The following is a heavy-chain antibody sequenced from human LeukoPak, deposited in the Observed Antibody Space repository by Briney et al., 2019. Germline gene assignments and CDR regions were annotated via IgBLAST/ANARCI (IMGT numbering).Heavy chain of an antibody. Sequence: GGSLRLSCAASGFTFSTYSMNWVRQAPGKGLEWVGRIKSKTDGGTTDYAAPVKGRFTISRDDSENTLFLQMNSLKTEDTAVYYCTTDGLMVRGVMHNDWGQGTLVTVSS. D-gene: IGHD3-10*01. CDR2: IKSKTDGGTT. V-gene: IGHV3-15*01. J-gene: IGHJ4*02. CDR3: TTDGLMVRGVMHND. CDR1: GFTFSTYS.